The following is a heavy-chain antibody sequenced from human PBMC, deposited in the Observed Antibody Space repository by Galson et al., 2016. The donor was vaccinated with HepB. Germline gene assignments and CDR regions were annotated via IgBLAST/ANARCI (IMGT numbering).Heavy chain of an antibody. CDR1: GYSISSGYQ. D-gene: IGHD6-13*01. V-gene: IGHV4-38-2*01. CDR2: IYHSGST. J-gene: IGHJ4*02. Sequence: ETLSLTCAVSGYSISSGYQWGWIRQPPGTGLEWIGSIYHSGSTYYNPSLKSRVTISVDTSKNQFSLKLSSVTAADTAVYYCARGSLWYDYWGQGTLVTVSS. CDR3: ARGSLWYDY.